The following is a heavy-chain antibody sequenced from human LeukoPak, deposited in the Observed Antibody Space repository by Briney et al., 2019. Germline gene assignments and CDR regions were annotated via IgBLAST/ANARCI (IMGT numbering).Heavy chain of an antibody. J-gene: IGHJ4*02. D-gene: IGHD3-16*01. CDR2: INHSGST. CDR1: GGSFSGYY. Sequence: SETLSLXCAVYGGSFSGYYWSWIRQPPGKGLEWIGEINHSGSTNYNPSLKSRVTISVDTSKNQFSLKLSSVTAADTAVYYCARGYDWGVFDYWGQGTLVTVSS. CDR3: ARGYDWGVFDY. V-gene: IGHV4-34*01.